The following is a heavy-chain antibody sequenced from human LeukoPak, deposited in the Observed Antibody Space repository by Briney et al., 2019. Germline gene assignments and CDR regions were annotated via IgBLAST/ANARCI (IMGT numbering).Heavy chain of an antibody. CDR2: INPNSGGT. D-gene: IGHD2/OR15-2a*01. J-gene: IGHJ4*02. CDR1: GYTFTSYG. V-gene: IGHV1-2*02. CDR3: ATATAYHNSLIEY. Sequence: GASVKVSCKASGYTFTSYGISWVRQAPGQGLEWMGWINPNSGGTYFAQRFQGRVTMTRDTSISTAYVELSRLSSDDTAVYYCATATAYHNSLIEYWGQGTLVTVSS.